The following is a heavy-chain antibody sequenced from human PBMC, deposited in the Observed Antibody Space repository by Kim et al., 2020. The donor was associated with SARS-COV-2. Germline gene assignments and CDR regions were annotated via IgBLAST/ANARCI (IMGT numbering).Heavy chain of an antibody. J-gene: IGHJ5*02. CDR1: GFTFSSYW. Sequence: GGSLRLSCAASGFTFSSYWMHWVRQAPGKGLVWVSRINSDGSSTSYADSVKGRFTISRDNAKNTLYLQMNSLRAEDTAVYYCARGTVTTFFNWFDPWGQGTLVTVSS. CDR2: INSDGSST. CDR3: ARGTVTTFFNWFDP. D-gene: IGHD4-17*01. V-gene: IGHV3-74*01.